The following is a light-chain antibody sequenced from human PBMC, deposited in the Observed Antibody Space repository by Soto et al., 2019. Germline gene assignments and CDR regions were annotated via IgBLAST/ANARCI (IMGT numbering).Light chain of an antibody. V-gene: IGKV3-15*01. Sequence: LRAQSPATLSVSPLARAALSGRASQSVSSKVVWYQQKPGQAPSLLIYGASTRATGVPARFSGSGSGTEFTLTISSLQSEDFAVYYCHQSNTWPLTFGGGTKVEIK. CDR1: QSVSSK. J-gene: IGKJ4*01. CDR3: HQSNTWPLT. CDR2: GAS.